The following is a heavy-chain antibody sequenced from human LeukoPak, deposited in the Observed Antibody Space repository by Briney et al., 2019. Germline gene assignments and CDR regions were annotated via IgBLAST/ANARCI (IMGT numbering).Heavy chain of an antibody. CDR2: ISAYNGNT. CDR3: ARASDYDFWSGYYFGYFDY. D-gene: IGHD3-3*01. V-gene: IGHV1-18*01. J-gene: IGHJ4*02. Sequence: ASVKVTCKAYGYTFTSYGISWVRQAPGQGLEWMGWISAYNGNTNYAQKLQGRVTMTTDTSTSTAYMELRSLRSDDTAVYYCARASDYDFWSGYYFGYFDYWGQGTLVTVSS. CDR1: GYTFTSYG.